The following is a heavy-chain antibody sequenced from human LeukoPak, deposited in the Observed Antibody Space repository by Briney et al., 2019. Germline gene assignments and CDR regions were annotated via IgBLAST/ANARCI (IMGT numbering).Heavy chain of an antibody. V-gene: IGHV3-74*03. CDR3: ERSPQDCPDTLCVAAVDL. Sequence: GGSLRLSCTASGFTFSRYWMHWVRQVPGKGLVWISRLNGDGRTTTYADSVEGRFIISRDNANNTLYLHMSSLRDDDTAVYHCERSPQDCPDTLCVAAVDLWGLGTMVTVS. CDR1: GFTFSRYW. D-gene: IGHD2-8*02. CDR2: LNGDGRTT. J-gene: IGHJ3*01.